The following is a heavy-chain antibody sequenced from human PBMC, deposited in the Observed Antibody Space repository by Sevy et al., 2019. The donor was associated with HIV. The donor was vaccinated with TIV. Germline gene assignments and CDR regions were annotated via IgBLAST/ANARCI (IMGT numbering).Heavy chain of an antibody. CDR1: GFTFSSYA. D-gene: IGHD3-10*01. J-gene: IGHJ4*02. V-gene: IGHV3-30-3*01. CDR3: ARGYLSVGSGSYYNFRRGGIDY. Sequence: GGSLRLSCAASGFTFSSYAMHWVRQAPGKGLEWVAVISYDGSNKYYADSVKGRFTISRDNSKNTLYLQMNSLRAEDTAVYYCARGYLSVGSGSYYNFRRGGIDYWGQGTLVTVSS. CDR2: ISYDGSNK.